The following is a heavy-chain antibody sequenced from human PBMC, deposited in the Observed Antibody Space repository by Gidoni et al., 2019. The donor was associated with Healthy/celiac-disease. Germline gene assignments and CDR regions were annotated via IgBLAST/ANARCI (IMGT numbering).Heavy chain of an antibody. V-gene: IGHV4-34*01. J-gene: IGHJ4*02. CDR1: GGSLSGYY. CDR3: ARGAVSMDY. CDR2: INHSGST. Sequence: QVQLQQWGAGLLKPSETLFLTCAVHGGSLSGYYWSWISQPPGKGLEWIGEINHSGSTNYNPSLKSRVTISVDTSKSQFFLKLNSVTAADTAVYYCARGAVSMDYWGQGTLVTVSS.